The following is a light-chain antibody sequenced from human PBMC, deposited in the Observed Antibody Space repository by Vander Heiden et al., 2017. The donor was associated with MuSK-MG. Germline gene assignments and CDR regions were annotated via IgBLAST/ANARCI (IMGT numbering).Light chain of an antibody. J-gene: IGLJ3*02. V-gene: IGLV1-40*01. Sequence: QSVLTQPPSVSRAPGPRVTISCTGSSSNIGAGYDVHWYQHLPGTAPKILIYGNINRPSGVPDRFSGSKSVTSASLAITGLQAEDEADYYCQSYDSSLSGWVFGGGTKLTVL. CDR2: GNI. CDR1: SSNIGAGYD. CDR3: QSYDSSLSGWV.